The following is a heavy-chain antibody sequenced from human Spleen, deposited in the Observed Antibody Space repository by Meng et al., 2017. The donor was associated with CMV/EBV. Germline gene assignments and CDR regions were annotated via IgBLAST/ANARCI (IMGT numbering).Heavy chain of an antibody. D-gene: IGHD3-22*01. Sequence: YYWSWIRQPPGKGLEWIGEINHSGSTNYNPSLKSRVTISVDTSKNQFSLKLSSVTAADTAVYYCARGPGYYYDSSGYQSTYYYGMDVWGQGTTVTVSS. J-gene: IGHJ6*02. V-gene: IGHV4-34*01. CDR3: ARGPGYYYDSSGYQSTYYYGMDV. CDR2: INHSGST. CDR1: YY.